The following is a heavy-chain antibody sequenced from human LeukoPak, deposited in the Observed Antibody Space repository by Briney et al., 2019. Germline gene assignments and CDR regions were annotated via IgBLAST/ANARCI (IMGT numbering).Heavy chain of an antibody. CDR2: IYTSGST. J-gene: IGHJ6*03. CDR3: ARRSHYYYYYMDV. D-gene: IGHD6-6*01. CDR1: GGSISSYY. V-gene: IGHV4-4*09. Sequence: PSETLSLTCTVSGGSISSYYWSWIRQPPGKGLEWIGYIYTSGSTNYNPSHKSRVTISVDTSKNQFSLKLSSVTAADTAVYYCARRSHYYYYYMDVWGKGTTVTVSS.